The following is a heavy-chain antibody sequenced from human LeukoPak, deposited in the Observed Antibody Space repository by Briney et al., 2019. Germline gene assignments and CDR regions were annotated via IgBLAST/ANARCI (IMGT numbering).Heavy chain of an antibody. CDR2: IYPGESDT. CDR3: ARLPDTFGGVIAYNWFDP. V-gene: IGHV5-51*01. CDR1: GYSFTSYW. Sequence: GESLKISCKGSGYSFTSYWIGWVRQMPGKGLEWMGIIYPGESDTRYSPSFQGQVTISADKSISTAYLQWSSLKASDTAMYYCARLPDTFGGVIAYNWFDPWGQGTLVTVSS. J-gene: IGHJ5*02. D-gene: IGHD3-16*02.